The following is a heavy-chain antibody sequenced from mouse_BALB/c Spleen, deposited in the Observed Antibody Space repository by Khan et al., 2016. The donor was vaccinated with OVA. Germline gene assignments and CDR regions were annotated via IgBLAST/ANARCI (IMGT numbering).Heavy chain of an antibody. CDR2: ISYSGST. D-gene: IGHD1-1*01. J-gene: IGHJ4*01. Sequence: EVQLQESGPGLVKPSQSLSLTCTVTGYSITSNYAWNWIRQFPGNKLEWMGYISYSGSTNYNPSFKSRTTITRDTSKNQFFLQLNSVTTEDTATYYCARGNYYGYALDYWGQGTSLTVSS. CDR1: GYSITSNYA. V-gene: IGHV3-2*02. CDR3: ARGNYYGYALDY.